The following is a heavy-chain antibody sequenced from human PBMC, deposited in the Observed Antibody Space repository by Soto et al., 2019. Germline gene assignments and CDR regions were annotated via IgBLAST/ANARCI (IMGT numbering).Heavy chain of an antibody. J-gene: IGHJ2*01. CDR2: ISATGGNI. CDR1: GFTFSAYA. CDR3: AKVAGGLGYFDL. V-gene: IGHV3-23*01. Sequence: EVQLLESGGGLARPGGSLRLSVVASGFTFSAYAMTWVRKAQGKGLEWVATISATGGNIEYTDSLKGRFTISRDNSKNTLYLQLNGLTSDDTAVHYCAKVAGGLGYFDLWGRGTLVTVSS. D-gene: IGHD3-16*01.